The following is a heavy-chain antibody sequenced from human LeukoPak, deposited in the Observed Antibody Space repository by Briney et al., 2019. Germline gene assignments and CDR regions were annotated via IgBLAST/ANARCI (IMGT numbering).Heavy chain of an antibody. CDR1: GFTFNAYY. Sequence: GASVKVSCKASGFTFNAYYIHWVRQAPGQGLEWMGWINPNTGDTNFAQKFQGRVAMTRDTSLSTAYMDLSRLTSDDTAVYYCARDMGWYVPYVTMDVWGKGTTVTISS. V-gene: IGHV1-2*02. D-gene: IGHD6-19*01. CDR3: ARDMGWYVPYVTMDV. J-gene: IGHJ6*03. CDR2: INPNTGDT.